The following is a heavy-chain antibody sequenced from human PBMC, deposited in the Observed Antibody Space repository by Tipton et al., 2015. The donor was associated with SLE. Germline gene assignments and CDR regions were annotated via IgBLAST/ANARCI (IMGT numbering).Heavy chain of an antibody. CDR1: GDSVSSNSAA. V-gene: IGHV6-1*01. CDR2: TYYRSKWYN. CDR3: ARDLGAGIVGATTAFDI. Sequence: GLVKPSQTLSLTCAISGDSVSSNSAAWNWIRQSPSRGLEWLGRTYYRSKWYNDYAVSVKSRITINPDTSKNQFSLQLNSVTPEDTAVYYCARDLGAGIVGATTAFDIWGQGTMVTVSS. D-gene: IGHD1-26*01. J-gene: IGHJ3*02.